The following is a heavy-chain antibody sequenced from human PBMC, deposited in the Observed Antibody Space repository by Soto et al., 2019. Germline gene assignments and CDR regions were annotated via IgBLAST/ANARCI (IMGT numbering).Heavy chain of an antibody. CDR2: ISPHNRNT. J-gene: IGHJ4*02. V-gene: IGHV1-18*01. CDR3: ARDEGGYDILTGYYKAHHFDQ. CDR1: GYTFGHFY. Sequence: VQLVQSGAEVKKPGDSVKVSCKASGYTFGHFYITWVRQAPGQGLEWMGAISPHNRNTNYAEKFRGRVTMTTDTSTTTAYMELRSLRSDDTAVYYCARDEGGYDILTGYYKAHHFDQWGQGALVTVSS. D-gene: IGHD3-9*01.